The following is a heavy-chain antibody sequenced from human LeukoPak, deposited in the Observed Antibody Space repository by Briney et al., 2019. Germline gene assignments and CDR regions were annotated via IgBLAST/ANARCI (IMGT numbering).Heavy chain of an antibody. D-gene: IGHD5-24*01. Sequence: PARSLTLTCAASGFTFSDYGMHWVRQAPGKGLEWVAVIWYDGSNKYYADSVKRRFTISRDNSKNTLYLQMNSLRAEDTAVYYCATMAYWGEGALVTVSS. V-gene: IGHV3-33*03. CDR3: ATMAY. CDR2: IWYDGSNK. J-gene: IGHJ4*02. CDR1: GFTFSDYG.